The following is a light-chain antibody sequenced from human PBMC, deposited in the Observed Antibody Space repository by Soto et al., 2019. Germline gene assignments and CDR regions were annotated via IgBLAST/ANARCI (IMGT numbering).Light chain of an antibody. CDR2: EVS. Sequence: QSGLTQPPAVSGSPGQSFTISCTGPSSDVGSYNRVSWYQQPPGTAPKLMIYEVSNRPSGVPDRFSGSKSGNTASLTISGLQAEDEADYYCSSYTSSSTYVFGTGTKVTVL. CDR3: SSYTSSSTYV. J-gene: IGLJ1*01. V-gene: IGLV2-18*02. CDR1: SSDVGSYNR.